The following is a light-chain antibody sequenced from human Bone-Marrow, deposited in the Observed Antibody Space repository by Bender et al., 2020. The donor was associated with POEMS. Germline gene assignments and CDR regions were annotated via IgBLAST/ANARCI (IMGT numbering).Light chain of an antibody. CDR1: SSNIGTNP. CDR3: AAWEDSLNGWV. V-gene: IGLV1-44*01. Sequence: QSVLTQPPSASGTPGQRVTISCSGSSSNIGTNPVNWYQQLPGTAPKLLIYINNQRPSGVPDRFSSSKSGTSASQAISGLLSEDEADYYCAAWEDSLNGWVFGGGTKLTVL. J-gene: IGLJ3*02. CDR2: INN.